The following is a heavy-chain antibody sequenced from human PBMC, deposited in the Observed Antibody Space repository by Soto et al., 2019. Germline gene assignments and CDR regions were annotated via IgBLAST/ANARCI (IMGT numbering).Heavy chain of an antibody. D-gene: IGHD2-15*01. J-gene: IGHJ6*02. CDR2: ISYDGSNK. CDR1: GFTFSSYG. Sequence: GGSLRLSCAASGFTFSSYGMHWVRQAPGKGLEWVAVISYDGSNKYYADSVKGRFTISRDNSKNTLYLQMNSLRAEDTAVYYCAKGWPMDVWGQGTTVTVSS. V-gene: IGHV3-30*18. CDR3: AKGWPMDV.